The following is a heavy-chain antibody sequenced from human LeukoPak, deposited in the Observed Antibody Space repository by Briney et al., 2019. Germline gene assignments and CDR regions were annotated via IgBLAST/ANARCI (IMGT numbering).Heavy chain of an antibody. D-gene: IGHD1-26*01. CDR1: GYSFTSYW. CDR3: ARHLGYGGSTLVQDVNFDY. J-gene: IGHJ4*02. Sequence: GESLKISCKGSGYSFTSYWIGWVRQMPGKGLEWMGIIYPGDSDTRYSPSFQGQVTTSADKSISTAYLQWSSLKASDTAMYYCARHLGYGGSTLVQDVNFDYWGQGTLVTVSS. CDR2: IYPGDSDT. V-gene: IGHV5-51*01.